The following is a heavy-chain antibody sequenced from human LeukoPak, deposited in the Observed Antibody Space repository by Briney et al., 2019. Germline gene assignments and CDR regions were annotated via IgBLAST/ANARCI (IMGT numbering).Heavy chain of an antibody. V-gene: IGHV1-46*01. CDR2: INPSGGGT. CDR3: ARDGARMPEHWFDP. J-gene: IGHJ5*02. D-gene: IGHD1-14*01. CDR1: GYTFTSYH. Sequence: WASVKVSCKASGYTFTSYHMHWVRQAPGQGLEWMGLINPSGGGTIYAQKFQGRVTMTRDTSTSTVYMELSSLRSEDTAVYYCARDGARMPEHWFDPWGQGTLVTVSS.